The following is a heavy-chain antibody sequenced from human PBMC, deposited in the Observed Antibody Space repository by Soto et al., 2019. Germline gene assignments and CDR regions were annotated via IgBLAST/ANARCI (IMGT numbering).Heavy chain of an antibody. CDR1: GYTFSNYD. CDR2: VNPNNGDT. D-gene: IGHD3-10*01. V-gene: IGHV1-8*01. Sequence: QVQLVQSEAELKKPGASVKVSCKASGYTFSNYDMNWVRQATGQGPEWIGWVNPNNGDTGYAPKFQGRVTLTTDISTTTAYMELPSLRSEDTAIYYCAKVSRKGSAIDFDYWGQGTLITVSS. CDR3: AKVSRKGSAIDFDY. J-gene: IGHJ4*02.